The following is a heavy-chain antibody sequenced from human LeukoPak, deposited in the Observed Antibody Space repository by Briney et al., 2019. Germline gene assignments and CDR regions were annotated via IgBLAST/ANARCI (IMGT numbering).Heavy chain of an antibody. CDR1: GFSFSAYW. Sequence: PGGSLRLSCAASGFSFSAYWMTWVRQAPGTRLEWVANINPAGSETYYVDPVKGRFSISRDNAKNLVYLQMNSLRAEDTAVYHCARFGYVAAVDVWGQGTPVTVSS. D-gene: IGHD2-15*01. CDR3: ARFGYVAAVDV. CDR2: INPAGSET. V-gene: IGHV3-7*01. J-gene: IGHJ4*02.